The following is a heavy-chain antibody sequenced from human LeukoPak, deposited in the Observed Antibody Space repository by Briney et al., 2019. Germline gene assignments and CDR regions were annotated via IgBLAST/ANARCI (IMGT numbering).Heavy chain of an antibody. CDR3: ARGTLKAAATDFDY. CDR2: IKQDGSEK. CDR1: GVTFSSSW. Sequence: PGWSLRLSCAASGVTFSSSWMSWVRQAPGKGLEWVASIKQDGSEKYYVDFVKGRFTISRDNAKNSLYLQMNSLRAEDTALYYCARGTLKAAATDFDYWGQGTLVTVSS. D-gene: IGHD6-13*01. V-gene: IGHV3-7*05. J-gene: IGHJ4*02.